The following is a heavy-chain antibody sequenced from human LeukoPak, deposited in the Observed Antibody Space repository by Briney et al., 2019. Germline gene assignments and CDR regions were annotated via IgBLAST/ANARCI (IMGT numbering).Heavy chain of an antibody. D-gene: IGHD3-3*01. Sequence: SETLSLTCTVSGGSISSGGYYWSWLRQHPGKGLEWIGYIYYSGSTYYNPSLKSRVTISVDTSKNQFSLKLSSVTAADTAVYYCARYKSGYLTGIFLVDPWGQGTLVTVSS. CDR3: ARYKSGYLTGIFLVDP. V-gene: IGHV4-31*03. CDR2: IYYSGST. CDR1: GGSISSGGYY. J-gene: IGHJ5*02.